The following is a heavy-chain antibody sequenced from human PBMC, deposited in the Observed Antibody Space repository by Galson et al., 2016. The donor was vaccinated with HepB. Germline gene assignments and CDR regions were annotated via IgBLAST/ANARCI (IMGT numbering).Heavy chain of an antibody. Sequence: SETLSLTCAVSGGSINPSYWSWIRQPPGEGLEWIGYIFYTGSTDYNPPLKSRVTISVDAYRNQFSLKLSSVTAADTAVYYCARDRERGSRWGYHHMDVWGKGTTVIVSS. J-gene: IGHJ6*03. CDR1: GGSINPSY. D-gene: IGHD2-2*01. CDR3: ARDRERGSRWGYHHMDV. CDR2: IFYTGST. V-gene: IGHV4-59*01.